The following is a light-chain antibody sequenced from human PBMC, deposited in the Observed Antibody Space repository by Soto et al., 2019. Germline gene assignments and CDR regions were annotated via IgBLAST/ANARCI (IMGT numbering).Light chain of an antibody. CDR1: QSVSSY. J-gene: IGKJ1*01. Sequence: EIVLTQSPATLSLSPGERATLSCRASQSVSSYLAWYQQKPGQAPRLLIYDASNRATGIPDRFSGSGSGTDFTLTISRPEPEDFAVYYCQQYGSSGTFGQGTKVDIK. V-gene: IGKV3-20*01. CDR3: QQYGSSGT. CDR2: DAS.